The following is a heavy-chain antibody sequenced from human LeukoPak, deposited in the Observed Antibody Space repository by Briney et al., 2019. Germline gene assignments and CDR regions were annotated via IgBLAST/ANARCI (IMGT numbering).Heavy chain of an antibody. CDR2: INPNSGGT. CDR1: GYSFTNYA. J-gene: IGHJ4*02. CDR3: ARDIIGSGWYRTDY. V-gene: IGHV1-2*02. Sequence: ASVKVSCKASGYSFTNYAMNWVRQAPGQGLEWMGWINPNSGGTNYAQKFQGRVTMTRDTSISTAYMELSRLRSDDTAVYYCARDIIGSGWYRTDYWGQGTLVTVSS. D-gene: IGHD6-19*01.